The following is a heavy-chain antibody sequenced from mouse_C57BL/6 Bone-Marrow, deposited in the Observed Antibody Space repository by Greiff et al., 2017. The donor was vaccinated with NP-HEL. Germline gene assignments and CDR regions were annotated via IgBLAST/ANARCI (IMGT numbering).Heavy chain of an antibody. CDR1: GYTFTSYD. CDR2: IYPRDGST. J-gene: IGHJ1*03. Sequence: VQLQESGPELVKPGASVKLSCKASGYTFTSYDLNWVKQRPGPGLEWIGWIYPRDGSTKYNEKFKGKATLTVDTSSSTADMELHSLKTEESAVYCSARDTTVVARGYFDVWGTGTTVTVSA. D-gene: IGHD1-1*01. CDR3: ARDTTVVARGYFDV. V-gene: IGHV1-85*01.